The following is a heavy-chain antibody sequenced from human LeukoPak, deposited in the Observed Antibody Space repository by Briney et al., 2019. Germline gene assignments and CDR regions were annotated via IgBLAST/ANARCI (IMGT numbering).Heavy chain of an antibody. CDR2: IYYSGST. D-gene: IGHD3-10*01. Sequence: SETLSLTCTVSGDSIRSSSYHWGRIRQPPGKGLEWIGSIYYSGSTYNNRSLKRRLTISIDTSKNQFSLRLSSVTAADTAVYYCTREVEGYSYASGRFLHFDPWGQGTLVTVSS. V-gene: IGHV4-39*07. J-gene: IGHJ5*02. CDR3: TREVEGYSYASGRFLHFDP. CDR1: GDSIRSSSYH.